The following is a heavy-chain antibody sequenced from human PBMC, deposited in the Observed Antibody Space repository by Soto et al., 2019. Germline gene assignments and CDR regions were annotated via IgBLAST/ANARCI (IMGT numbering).Heavy chain of an antibody. CDR2: ISHDGAFK. CDR3: AKDYGPKAPYPYSNTHTDF. J-gene: IGHJ4*02. Sequence: QRHLVESGGGVVQPGRSLRLSCAASGFTFSSYGMHWIRQAPGKGLEWVAVISHDGAFKDCADSVKGRFTISRDNSENTLFLEMNSLGPSDTPVYYCAKDYGPKAPYPYSNTHTDFWGQGTRVTVSS. CDR1: GFTFSSYG. V-gene: IGHV3-30*18. D-gene: IGHD6-13*01.